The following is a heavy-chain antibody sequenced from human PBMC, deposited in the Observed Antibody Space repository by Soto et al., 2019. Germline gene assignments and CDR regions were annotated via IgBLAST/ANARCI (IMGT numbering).Heavy chain of an antibody. V-gene: IGHV1-2*02. J-gene: IGHJ4*02. D-gene: IGHD1-26*01. CDR1: GYTFTGYY. CDR2: INPNSGGT. CDR3: ARVGGSVYGANPLVDY. Sequence: GASVKVSCKASGYTFTGYYMHWVRQAPGQGLEWMGWINPNSGGTNYAQKFQGRVTMTRDTSISTAYMELSRLSSDDTAVYYCARVGGSVYGANPLVDYWGQGTLVTVSS.